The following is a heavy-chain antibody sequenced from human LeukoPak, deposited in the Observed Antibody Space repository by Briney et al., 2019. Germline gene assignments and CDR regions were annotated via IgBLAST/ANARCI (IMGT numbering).Heavy chain of an antibody. Sequence: GGSLRLSCAASGFTFSGSAMHWVRQASGKGLEWVGRIRSKANSYATACAASVKGRFTISRDDSKNTAYLQMNSLKTEDTAVYYCTRHGPFGGHYYCYYMDVWGKGTTVTVSS. J-gene: IGHJ6*03. D-gene: IGHD3-16*01. CDR3: TRHGPFGGHYYCYYMDV. V-gene: IGHV3-73*01. CDR1: GFTFSGSA. CDR2: IRSKANSYAT.